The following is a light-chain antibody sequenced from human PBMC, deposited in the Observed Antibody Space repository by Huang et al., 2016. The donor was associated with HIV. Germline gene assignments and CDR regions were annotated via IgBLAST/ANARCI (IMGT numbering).Light chain of an antibody. V-gene: IGKV1-5*03. CDR2: RAL. CDR1: HKISNW. CDR3: QQYDNYPWT. J-gene: IGKJ1*01. Sequence: DVQMTQSPSTLSSSVGDRVTITCRASHKISNWLAWYQQKPGTAPSLLIYRALTLESGVPSRFRGSGSGTEFTLTIDSLQSDDFGTYYCQQYDNYPWTFGQGTKVDLK.